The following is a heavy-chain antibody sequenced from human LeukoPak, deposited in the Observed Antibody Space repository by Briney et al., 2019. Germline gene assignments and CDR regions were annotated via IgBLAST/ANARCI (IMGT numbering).Heavy chain of an antibody. J-gene: IGHJ4*02. CDR2: MNPSSGNT. V-gene: IGHV1-8*01. CDR3: ARDLMYCDTMSCYDGDFDY. Sequence: ASVKVSCKASGYTFTNYEINWVRQGTGQGLEWLGWMNPSSGNTGYAQKFQGRVTMTRDTSISTAYMELSSLRSEDTAVYYCARDLMYCDTMSCYDGDFDYWGQGTPVTVSS. CDR1: GYTFTNYE. D-gene: IGHD2-2*01.